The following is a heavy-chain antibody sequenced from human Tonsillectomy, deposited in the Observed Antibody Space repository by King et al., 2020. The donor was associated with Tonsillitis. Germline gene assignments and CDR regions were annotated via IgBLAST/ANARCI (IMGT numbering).Heavy chain of an antibody. Sequence: VQLVESGGGLVQPGGSLRLSCAASGFTFSNYAMNWVRQAPGKGLECVSVITSSGGGTYYADSVKGRFTISRDNSKNTLYLQMNSRIAEDTAVYYCAKCDTAVSGASDYWGQGTLVTVSS. V-gene: IGHV3-23*04. CDR2: ITSSGGGT. CDR1: GFTFSNYA. D-gene: IGHD6-19*01. J-gene: IGHJ4*02. CDR3: AKCDTAVSGASDY.